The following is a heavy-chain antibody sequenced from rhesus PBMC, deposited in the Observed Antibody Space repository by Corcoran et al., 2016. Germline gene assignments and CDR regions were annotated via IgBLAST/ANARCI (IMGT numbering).Heavy chain of an antibody. V-gene: IGHV2-95*01. D-gene: IGHD3-3*01. J-gene: IGHJ5-2*02. CDR3: ARANLYYNIWTGYNSLDV. Sequence: QVTLKESGPALVKPTQTLTLTCTFSGFSITTTGTVVGWIRQPPGKAREWLASIYWNDSKYYSTTMKSRLTLSKDTSKNQVVLTMTNMDPVDTATYYCARANLYYNIWTGYNSLDVWGRGVLVTVSS. CDR2: IYWNDSK. CDR1: GFSITTTGTV.